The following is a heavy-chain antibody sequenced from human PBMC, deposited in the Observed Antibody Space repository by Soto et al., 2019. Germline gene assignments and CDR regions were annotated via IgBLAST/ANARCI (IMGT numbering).Heavy chain of an antibody. J-gene: IGHJ3*02. CDR2: IWYDGSNK. Sequence: GGSLRLSCAASGFTFSSYGMHWVRQAPGKGLEWVAVIWYDGSNKYYADSVKGRFTISRDNSKNTLYLQMNSLRAEDTAVYYCASLGGNPPDDAFDIWGQGTMVTVSS. D-gene: IGHD2-15*01. V-gene: IGHV3-33*01. CDR1: GFTFSSYG. CDR3: ASLGGNPPDDAFDI.